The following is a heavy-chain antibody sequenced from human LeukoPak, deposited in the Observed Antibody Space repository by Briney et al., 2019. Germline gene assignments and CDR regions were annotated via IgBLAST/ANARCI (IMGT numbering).Heavy chain of an antibody. J-gene: IGHJ4*02. V-gene: IGHV3-23*01. CDR3: AKQFLGAN. CDR1: GFIFSSLA. D-gene: IGHD4/OR15-4a*01. Sequence: GGSLRLSCAASGFIFSSLAMTWVRQAPGKGLEWVSIINAVDANTYYADSVKGRFTVSRDNSRNTLYLQMNSLRAEDTAVYYCAKQFLGANWGQGTLVIVSS. CDR2: INAVDANT.